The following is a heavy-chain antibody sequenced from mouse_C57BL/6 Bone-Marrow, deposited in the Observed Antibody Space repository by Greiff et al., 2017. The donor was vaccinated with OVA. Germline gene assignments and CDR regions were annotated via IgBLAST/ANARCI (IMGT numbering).Heavy chain of an antibody. J-gene: IGHJ4*01. Sequence: VQLKQSGAELVRPGASVKLSCTASVFNIKDDYMHWVKQRPEQGLEWIGWIDPENGDTEYASKFPGKATITADTSSNTAYLQLSSLTSEDTAVYYCTNYYGSSPYDYAMDYWGQGTSVTVSS. V-gene: IGHV14-4*01. D-gene: IGHD1-1*01. CDR3: TNYYGSSPYDYAMDY. CDR1: VFNIKDDY. CDR2: IDPENGDT.